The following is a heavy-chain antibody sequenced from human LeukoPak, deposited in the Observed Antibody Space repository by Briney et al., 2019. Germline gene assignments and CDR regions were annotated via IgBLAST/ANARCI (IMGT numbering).Heavy chain of an antibody. CDR1: GGSFSGYY. CDR2: IYHSGST. J-gene: IGHJ3*02. V-gene: IGHV4-34*01. D-gene: IGHD6-19*01. CDR3: ASGDGAGNDLDAFDI. Sequence: SETLSLTCAVYGGSFSGYYWSWIRQPPGKGLEWIGSIYHSGSTYYNPSLKSRVTISVDTSKNQFSLKLSSVTAADTAVYYCASGDGAGNDLDAFDIWGQGTMVTVSS.